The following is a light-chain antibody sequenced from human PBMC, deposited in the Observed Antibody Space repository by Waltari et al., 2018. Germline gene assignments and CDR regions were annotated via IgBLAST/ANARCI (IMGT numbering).Light chain of an antibody. Sequence: EVVLTQSPGTLSLSPGERATLSCRASQSVTRSYLAWYQQKTGQAPRLLIYGASSRATGIPDRFSGSGSGTDFTLTISTLEPEDFAVYYCQQYDNSPQTFGQGTKVEIK. J-gene: IGKJ1*01. CDR3: QQYDNSPQT. V-gene: IGKV3-20*01. CDR1: QSVTRSY. CDR2: GAS.